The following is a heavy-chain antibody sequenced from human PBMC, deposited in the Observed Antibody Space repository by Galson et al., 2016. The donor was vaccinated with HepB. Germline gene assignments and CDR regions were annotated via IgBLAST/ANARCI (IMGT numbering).Heavy chain of an antibody. D-gene: IGHD2/OR15-2a*01. Sequence: SLRLSCAASGFTFDDYAMHWVRQAPGKGLEWVSGISWNSGSIDYADSVKGRFTISRDNAKNSLYLQMNSLRAEDTALYYCAKDRGTTNSRGYGMDVWGQGTTVTVSS. CDR3: AKDRGTTNSRGYGMDV. CDR1: GFTFDDYA. J-gene: IGHJ6*02. CDR2: ISWNSGSI. V-gene: IGHV3-9*01.